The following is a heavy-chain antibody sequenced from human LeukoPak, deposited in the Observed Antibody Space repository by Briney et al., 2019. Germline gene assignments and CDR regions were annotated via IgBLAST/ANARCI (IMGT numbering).Heavy chain of an antibody. CDR3: ATGDYDFWSGYQPPGY. CDR1: GFTFSSYS. CDR2: ISSSSSYM. D-gene: IGHD3-3*01. V-gene: IGHV3-21*01. Sequence: PGGSLRLSCAASGFTFSSYSMNWVRQAPGKGLEWVSSISSSSSYMYYADSVKGRFTISRDNAKNSLYLQMNSLRAEDTAVYYCATGDYDFWSGYQPPGYWGQGTLVTVSS. J-gene: IGHJ4*02.